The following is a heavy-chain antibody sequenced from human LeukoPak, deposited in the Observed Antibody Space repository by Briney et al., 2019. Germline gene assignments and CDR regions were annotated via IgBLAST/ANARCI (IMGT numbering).Heavy chain of an antibody. CDR3: ARKDYVWGSYRYTVDY. Sequence: GGSLRLSCAASGFTFSDYYMSWIRQAPGKGLEWVSYISSSGSTIYYAESVKSRFTISRDNAKNSLYLQMNSLRAEDTAVYYCARKDYVWGSYRYTVDYWGQGTLVTVSS. V-gene: IGHV3-11*01. CDR2: ISSSGSTI. D-gene: IGHD3-16*02. J-gene: IGHJ4*02. CDR1: GFTFSDYY.